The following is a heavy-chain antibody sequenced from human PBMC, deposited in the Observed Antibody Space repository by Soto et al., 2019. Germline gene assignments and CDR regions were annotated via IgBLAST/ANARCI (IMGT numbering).Heavy chain of an antibody. CDR2: MHFSEGA. CDR3: AKSGHSYGRVI. Sequence: LSLTCTVSGVSMTNYYGNWFRQSAGKGLEHIGYMHFSEGANYNPFLRSRVTISVDTTNNQFSLKLSSMTAADTAIYYCAKSGHSYGRVIWGQGILVTVSS. V-gene: IGHV4-59*01. J-gene: IGHJ4*02. D-gene: IGHD3-10*01. CDR1: GVSMTNYY.